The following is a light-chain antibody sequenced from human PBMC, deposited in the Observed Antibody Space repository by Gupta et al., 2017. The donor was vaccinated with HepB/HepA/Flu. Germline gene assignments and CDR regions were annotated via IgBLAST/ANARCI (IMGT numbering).Light chain of an antibody. Sequence: QSALTQPRSVSGSPGQSVTISCTGTSSDVGGYNYVSWYQQHPGKAPKLMIYDVSNRPSGVPDRFSGSKYGNTASLTITGLQAEDEADYYCCSYAGSYTTWVFGGGTKLTVL. CDR1: SSDVGGYNY. V-gene: IGLV2-11*01. CDR3: CSYAGSYTTWV. CDR2: DVS. J-gene: IGLJ3*02.